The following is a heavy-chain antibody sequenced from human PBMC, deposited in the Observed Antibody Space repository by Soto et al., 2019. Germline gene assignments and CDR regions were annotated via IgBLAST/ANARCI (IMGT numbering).Heavy chain of an antibody. V-gene: IGHV4-39*01. J-gene: IGHJ4*02. Sequence: SETLSLTCTVSGGSISSSSYYWGWIRQPPGKGLEWIGSIYYSGSTYYNPSLKSRVTISVDTSKNQFSLRLSSVTAADTAVYYCARTPPTFPVDTAMVGPGGNWGQGTLVTVSS. CDR3: ARTPPTFPVDTAMVGPGGN. CDR1: GGSISSSSYY. D-gene: IGHD5-18*01. CDR2: IYYSGST.